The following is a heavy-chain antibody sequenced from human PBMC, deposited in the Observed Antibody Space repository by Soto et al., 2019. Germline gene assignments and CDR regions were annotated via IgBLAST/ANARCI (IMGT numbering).Heavy chain of an antibody. D-gene: IGHD6-19*01. V-gene: IGHV4-59*11. Sequence: ETLSLTCTVSGGSISGHYWIWIRQSPTKGLEWIGHIFYSGNTNYNPSLKSRVTLSADTSKNQFSLRLSSVTAAETAVYYCARVGSSGWSPDYWGQGILVTVS. CDR2: IFYSGNT. CDR3: ARVGSSGWSPDY. CDR1: GGSISGHY. J-gene: IGHJ4*02.